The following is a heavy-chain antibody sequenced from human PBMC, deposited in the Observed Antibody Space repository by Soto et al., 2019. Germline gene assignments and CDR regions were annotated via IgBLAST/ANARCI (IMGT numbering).Heavy chain of an antibody. CDR2: IYYNGFT. D-gene: IGHD3-3*01. CDR3: EMKDGTWSGSGSFDY. J-gene: IGHJ4*02. Sequence: SETLSLTCTVSGGSISSSRYYWGWIRQPPGKGLEWIGSIYYNGFTYYNPSLKSRVTISVDTSRNQFSLTLNSVTTADTAVNFCEMKDGTWSGSGSFDYWGQGTLVTVSS. V-gene: IGHV4-39*01. CDR1: GGSISSSRYY.